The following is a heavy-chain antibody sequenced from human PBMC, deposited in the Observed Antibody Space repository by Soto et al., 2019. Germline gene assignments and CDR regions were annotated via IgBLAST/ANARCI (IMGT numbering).Heavy chain of an antibody. J-gene: IGHJ4*02. CDR1: GFTVSSNY. CDR3: ARVDGQAIYYFDY. D-gene: IGHD2-2*01. CDR2: IYSGGST. V-gene: IGHV3-66*01. Sequence: EVQLVESGGGLVQPGGSLRLSCAASGFTVSSNYMSWVRQAPGKGLEWVSVIYSGGSTYYADSVKGRFTISRDNSKNTLYLQMNSLRGEDTAVYYCARVDGQAIYYFDYWGQGTLVTVSS.